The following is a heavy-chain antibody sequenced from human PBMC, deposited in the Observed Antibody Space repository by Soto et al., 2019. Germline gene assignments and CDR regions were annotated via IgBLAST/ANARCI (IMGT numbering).Heavy chain of an antibody. CDR1: GYTLTELS. CDR2: FDPGDGET. D-gene: IGHD2-2*01. Sequence: VSVKVSCKVSGYTLTELSMHWVRQAPRKGLEWMGGFDPGDGETNYAQKFQGRVSMTEDTSTAAAYMELSSLRSEDTAVYYCARFNRVVPAALHPSCYYDYCGMDVWGQGTTVTVSS. V-gene: IGHV1-24*01. J-gene: IGHJ6*02. CDR3: ARFNRVVPAALHPSCYYDYCGMDV.